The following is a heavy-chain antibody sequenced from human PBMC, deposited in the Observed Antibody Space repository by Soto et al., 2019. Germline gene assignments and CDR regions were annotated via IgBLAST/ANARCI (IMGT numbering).Heavy chain of an antibody. Sequence: QLQLQESGSGLVKPSQTLSLTCAVSGGSISSGGYSWSWIRQPPGKGLQWIGYIYHSGSTYYHPYLTSRVTISVDRSKNQFSLKLSSVTAADTAVYYCARAPTSHPRGWFDPWGQGTLVTVSS. CDR2: IYHSGST. V-gene: IGHV4-30-2*01. CDR3: ARAPTSHPRGWFDP. J-gene: IGHJ5*02. CDR1: GGSISSGGYS. D-gene: IGHD2-2*01.